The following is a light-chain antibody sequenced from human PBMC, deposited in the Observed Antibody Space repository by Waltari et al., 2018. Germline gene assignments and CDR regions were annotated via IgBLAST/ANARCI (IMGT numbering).Light chain of an antibody. V-gene: IGLV1-51*02. J-gene: IGLJ7*01. Sequence: QSVLTQPPSLSAAPGQRVTVSCPGGSYTIGNIYVSWYPKFPGPAPKLLIYENTERPSGIPGRFSGSKSGTSATLDITGLQAGDEADYYCGTWDSSLSGAVFGGGTHLTVL. CDR3: GTWDSSLSGAV. CDR2: ENT. CDR1: SYTIGNIY.